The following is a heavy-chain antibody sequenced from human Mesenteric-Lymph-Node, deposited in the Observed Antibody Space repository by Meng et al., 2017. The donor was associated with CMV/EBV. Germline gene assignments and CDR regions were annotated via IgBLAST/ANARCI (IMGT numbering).Heavy chain of an antibody. CDR2: INHSGST. Sequence: SRNCDVYGGCLSAYDWGWVRQPPGKGLEWIREINHSGSTNYNPSLQSRVTISVDTSKTQFSLKLSSLTAAGTAVYYCARGPRDTAMNYWGQGTLVTVSS. J-gene: IGHJ4*02. D-gene: IGHD5-18*01. CDR3: ARGPRDTAMNY. CDR1: GGCLSAYD. V-gene: IGHV4-34*01.